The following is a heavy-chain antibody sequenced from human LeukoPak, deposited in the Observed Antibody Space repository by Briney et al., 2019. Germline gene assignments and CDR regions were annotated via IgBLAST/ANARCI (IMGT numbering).Heavy chain of an antibody. D-gene: IGHD4-17*01. V-gene: IGHV3-48*03. CDR3: VRNFGDGFDY. J-gene: IGHJ4*02. Sequence: PGGSLRLSCAASGFTFSSYEMDWVRQAPGKGLEWVAHISSSGRYIDYADSVKGRITISRDNAKKSVDLQMNSLSAEDTSVYYCVRNFGDGFDYWGQGTTVIVSS. CDR1: GFTFSSYE. CDR2: ISSSGRYI.